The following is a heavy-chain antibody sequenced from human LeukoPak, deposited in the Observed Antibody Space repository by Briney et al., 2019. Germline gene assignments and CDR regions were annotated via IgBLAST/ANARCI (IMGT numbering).Heavy chain of an antibody. V-gene: IGHV5-51*01. Sequence: GESLKISCKGSGYSFTSFWIGWVRQMPGKGLEWMGIIYPGDSDTRYSPSFQGQVTISADKSISTAYLQWSSLKASDTAMYYCATRIVGAAYYFDYWGQGTLVTVSS. J-gene: IGHJ4*02. D-gene: IGHD1-26*01. CDR1: GYSFTSFW. CDR3: ATRIVGAAYYFDY. CDR2: IYPGDSDT.